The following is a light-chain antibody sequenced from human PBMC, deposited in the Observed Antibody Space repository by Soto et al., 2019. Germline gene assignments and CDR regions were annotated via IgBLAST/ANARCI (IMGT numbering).Light chain of an antibody. J-gene: IGKJ3*01. CDR2: RAS. CDR1: QSFSSN. CDR3: QQYNNWPFT. Sequence: EIVMTQSPATLSVSPGERATLSCRASQSFSSNLAWYQQKPGQAPRLLFYRASTRATGIPARFSGSGSGTEFTLTISSLQAGDFAVYYCQQYNNWPFTFGPGTKVDIK. V-gene: IGKV3-15*01.